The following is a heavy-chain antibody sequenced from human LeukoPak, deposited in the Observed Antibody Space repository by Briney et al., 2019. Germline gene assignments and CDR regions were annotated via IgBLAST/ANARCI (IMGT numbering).Heavy chain of an antibody. V-gene: IGHV3-21*01. CDR2: ISLSSSYI. CDR1: GFTFSSYS. D-gene: IGHD1-26*01. CDR3: ARGSGSRTYYFDY. J-gene: IGHJ4*02. Sequence: GGSLRLSCAASGFTFSSYSMNWVRQAPGKGLEWVSSISLSSSYIYYADSVKGRFTISRDNAKNSLYLQMNSLRAEDTAVYYCARGSGSRTYYFDYWGQGTLVTVSS.